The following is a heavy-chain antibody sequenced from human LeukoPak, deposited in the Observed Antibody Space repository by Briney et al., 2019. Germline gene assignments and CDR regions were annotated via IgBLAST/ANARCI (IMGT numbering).Heavy chain of an antibody. J-gene: IGHJ4*02. CDR2: IYPGDSHT. CDR3: ARRGVSTKLGYCSGGSCVGFDY. V-gene: IGHV5-51*01. CDR1: GYSFTNYW. Sequence: GESLKISCQGSGYSFTNYWIGWVRQMPGKGLEWMGIIYPGDSHTRYSPSFQGQVTISADKSISTAYLQWSSLKASDTAMYYCARRGVSTKLGYCSGGSCVGFDYWGQGTLVTVSS. D-gene: IGHD2-15*01.